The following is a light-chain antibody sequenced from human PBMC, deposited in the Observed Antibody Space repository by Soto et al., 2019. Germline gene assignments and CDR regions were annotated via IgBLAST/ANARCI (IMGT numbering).Light chain of an antibody. Sequence: DIQMTQSPSTLSASVGDRVTITCRASQSISSWLAWYQQKPGKAPKLLIYKASSLQSGVPSRFSGSGSGTEFTLTISSLQPDDFATYHCQQYNSYSYTFGQGTKLELK. J-gene: IGKJ2*01. CDR1: QSISSW. V-gene: IGKV1-5*03. CDR2: KAS. CDR3: QQYNSYSYT.